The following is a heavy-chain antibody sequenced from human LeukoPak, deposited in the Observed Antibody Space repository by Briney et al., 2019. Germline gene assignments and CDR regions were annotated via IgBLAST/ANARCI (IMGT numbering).Heavy chain of an antibody. CDR3: ARVYDFWSGYWDY. D-gene: IGHD3-3*01. V-gene: IGHV3-7*01. Sequence: PGGSLRLSCSASGFTFSSYWMSWVRQAPGKGLEWVANIKQDGSEKYYVDSVKGRFTISRDNAKNSLYLQMNSLRAEDTTVYYCARVYDFWSGYWDYWGQGTLVTVSS. J-gene: IGHJ4*02. CDR2: IKQDGSEK. CDR1: GFTFSSYW.